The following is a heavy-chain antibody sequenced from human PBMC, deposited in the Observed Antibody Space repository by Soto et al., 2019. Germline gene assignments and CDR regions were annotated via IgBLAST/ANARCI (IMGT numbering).Heavy chain of an antibody. CDR3: ARGIAAAGNPSFDY. CDR2: INPNSGGT. CDR1: GYTFTGYY. Sequence: QVQLVQSGAEVKKPGASVKVSCKASGYTFTGYYMHWVRQAPGQGLEWMGWINPNSGGTNYAQKFQGWVTMTRDTXXSTAYMELSRLRSDDTAVYYCARGIAAAGNPSFDYWGQGTLVTVSS. J-gene: IGHJ4*02. D-gene: IGHD6-13*01. V-gene: IGHV1-2*04.